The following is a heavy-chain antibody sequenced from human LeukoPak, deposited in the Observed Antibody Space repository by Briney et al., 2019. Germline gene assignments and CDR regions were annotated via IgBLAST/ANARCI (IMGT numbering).Heavy chain of an antibody. V-gene: IGHV4-34*01. CDR2: INQSGST. Sequence: PSETLSLTCGVYNGSFSGYYWSWIRQTPGKGLEWIGEINQSGSTKYNPSLKSRVTISVDTSKNQFSLRLTSVTAADTAVYYCVRTNLWDLTYYFDYWGQGTLVTVSS. CDR3: VRTNLWDLTYYFDY. CDR1: NGSFSGYY. J-gene: IGHJ4*02. D-gene: IGHD1-14*01.